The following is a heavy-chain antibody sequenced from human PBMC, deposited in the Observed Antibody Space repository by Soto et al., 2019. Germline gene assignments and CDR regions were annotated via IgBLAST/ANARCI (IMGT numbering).Heavy chain of an antibody. D-gene: IGHD5-12*01. Sequence: KFQGRVTITRDASASTAYMELSSLRSEDTAVYYCARQGSIVATIYFDYWGQGTLVTVSS. J-gene: IGHJ4*02. V-gene: IGHV1-3*01. CDR3: ARQGSIVATIYFDY.